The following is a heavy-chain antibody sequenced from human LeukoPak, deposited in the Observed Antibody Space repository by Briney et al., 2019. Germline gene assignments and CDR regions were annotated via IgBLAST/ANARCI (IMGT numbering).Heavy chain of an antibody. Sequence: SETLSLTCAVYGGSFSGYYWSWIRQPPGKGLEWIGEINHSGSTNYNPSLKSRVTISVDTSKNQFSLKLSSVTAADTAVYYCASAPDCTNGACYTWYFDYWGQGTLVTVSS. D-gene: IGHD2-8*01. CDR1: GGSFSGYY. V-gene: IGHV4-34*01. CDR3: ASAPDCTNGACYTWYFDY. CDR2: INHSGST. J-gene: IGHJ4*02.